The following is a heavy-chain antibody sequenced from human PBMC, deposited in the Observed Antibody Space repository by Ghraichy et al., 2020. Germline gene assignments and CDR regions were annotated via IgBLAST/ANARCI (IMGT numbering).Heavy chain of an antibody. D-gene: IGHD4-17*01. CDR2: INPTGGTT. J-gene: IGHJ1*01. Sequence: SVKVSCKTSGYTFTDYYMHWVRQAPGQGLEWLGWINPTGGTTNFAQNFQGRVTLTGDTSVSTFYMELSRLRSDDTALYYCARDVGYGDWSASNWGLGTLVTVSS. CDR3: ARDVGYGDWSASN. CDR1: GYTFTDYY. V-gene: IGHV1-2*02.